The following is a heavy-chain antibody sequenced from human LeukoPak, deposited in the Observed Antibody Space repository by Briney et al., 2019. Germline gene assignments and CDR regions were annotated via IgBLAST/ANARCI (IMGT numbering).Heavy chain of an antibody. CDR3: AKAYSSGWSPFDY. CDR2: ISGSGGST. CDR1: GFSFSTYA. J-gene: IGHJ4*02. Sequence: GGSLRLSCAASGFSFSTYAMNWVRQAPGKGLEWVSAISGSGGSTYYADSVKGRFTISRDNSKNTLYLQMNSLRAEDTAVYYCAKAYSSGWSPFDYWGQGTLVTVSS. V-gene: IGHV3-23*01. D-gene: IGHD6-19*01.